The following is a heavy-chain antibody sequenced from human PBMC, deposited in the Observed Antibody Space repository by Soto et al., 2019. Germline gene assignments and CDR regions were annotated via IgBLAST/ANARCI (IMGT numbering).Heavy chain of an antibody. J-gene: IGHJ3*02. CDR2: INPDSGGT. CDR3: AREGGYCSSTTCHRGAFDI. CDR1: GYTFTGFY. V-gene: IGHV1-2*04. Sequence: ASVKVSCKASGYTFTGFYMHWVRQAPGQGLEWMGWINPDSGGTNYAQKFQGWVTMTRDTSISTAYMELSRLRSDDTAVYYCAREGGYCSSTTCHRGAFDIWGQGTMVTVSS. D-gene: IGHD2-2*01.